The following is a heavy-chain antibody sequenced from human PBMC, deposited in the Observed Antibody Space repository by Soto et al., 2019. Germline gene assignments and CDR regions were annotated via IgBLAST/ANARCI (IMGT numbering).Heavy chain of an antibody. J-gene: IGHJ4*02. V-gene: IGHV3-23*01. CDR1: GFTFRNYA. CDR3: AKDRSSTSCYAFDY. D-gene: IGHD2-2*01. CDR2: ISGSGGTK. Sequence: EVQLLESGGGLVQPGGSLRLSCAASGFTFRNYAMSWSRTAPGKGLGWVSAISGSGGTKHYADSVKGRFTISRDNSKNTLYLQMNSLRVEDTAVYYCAKDRSSTSCYAFDYWGQGSLVTVSS.